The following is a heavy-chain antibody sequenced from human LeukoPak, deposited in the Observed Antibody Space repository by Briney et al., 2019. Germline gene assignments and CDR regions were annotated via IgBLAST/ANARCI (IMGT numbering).Heavy chain of an antibody. Sequence: GGSLRLSCAASGFTFSSYGMHWVRQAPGKGLEWVAFIRYDGSNKYYADSVKGRFTISRDNSKNTLYLQMNSLRAEDTAVYYCAKGSSVDSIVATTGDYWGQGTLVTVSS. CDR2: IRYDGSNK. J-gene: IGHJ4*02. CDR1: GFTFSSYG. D-gene: IGHD5-12*01. CDR3: AKGSSVDSIVATTGDY. V-gene: IGHV3-30*02.